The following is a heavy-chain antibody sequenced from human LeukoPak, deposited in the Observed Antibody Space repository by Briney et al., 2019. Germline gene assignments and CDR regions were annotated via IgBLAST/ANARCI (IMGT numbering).Heavy chain of an antibody. CDR3: ATFEYSSSSFDY. Sequence: SVKVSCKASGGTFSSYAISWVRQAPGQGLEWMGRIIPIFGTANYAQKFQGRVTITTDESTSTAYMELSSLRSEDTAVYYCATFEYSSSSFDYWGRGTLVTVSS. CDR2: IIPIFGTA. J-gene: IGHJ4*02. V-gene: IGHV1-69*05. CDR1: GGTFSSYA. D-gene: IGHD6-6*01.